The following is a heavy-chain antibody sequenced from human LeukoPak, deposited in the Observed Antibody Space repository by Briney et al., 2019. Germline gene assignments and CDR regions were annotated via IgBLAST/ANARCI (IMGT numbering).Heavy chain of an antibody. CDR3: ARDRIVGATGWFDP. J-gene: IGHJ5*02. V-gene: IGHV3-7*05. CDR2: IKYDGSGK. D-gene: IGHD1-26*01. Sequence: GGSLRLSCAASGFTFSDYYMDWVRQAPGKGLEWVANIKYDGSGKYYVDSVRGRFTISRDNAKNSLYLQMNSLRAEDTAVYYCARDRIVGATGWFDPWGQGTLVTVSS. CDR1: GFTFSDYY.